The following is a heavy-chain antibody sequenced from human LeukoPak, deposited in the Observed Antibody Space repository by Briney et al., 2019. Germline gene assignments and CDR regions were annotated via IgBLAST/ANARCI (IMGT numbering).Heavy chain of an antibody. Sequence: GASVKVSCKASGYTFTSYGISWVRQAPGQGLEWMGWISAYNGNTNYAQKLQGRVTMTTDTSTSTAYMDLRSLRSDDTAVYYCARAPGWFGELLWAFDYWGQGTLVTVSS. CDR1: GYTFTSYG. D-gene: IGHD3-10*01. V-gene: IGHV1-18*01. CDR3: ARAPGWFGELLWAFDY. J-gene: IGHJ4*02. CDR2: ISAYNGNT.